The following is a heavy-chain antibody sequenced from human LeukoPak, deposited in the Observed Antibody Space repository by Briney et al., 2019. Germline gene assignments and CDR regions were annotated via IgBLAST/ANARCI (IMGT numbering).Heavy chain of an antibody. CDR3: ARPKYSSSWQIFDY. D-gene: IGHD6-13*01. CDR1: GFTFSDYY. CDR2: ISSSGNTI. Sequence: GGSLRLSCAASGFTFSDYYMSWIRQAPGKGLEWVSYISSSGNTIYYADSVKGRFTIYRDNAKNSLYLQMNSLRAEATAVYYCARPKYSSSWQIFDYWGQGTLVTASS. V-gene: IGHV3-11*01. J-gene: IGHJ4*02.